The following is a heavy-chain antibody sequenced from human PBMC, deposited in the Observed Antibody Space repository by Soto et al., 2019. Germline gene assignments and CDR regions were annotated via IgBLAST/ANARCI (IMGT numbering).Heavy chain of an antibody. J-gene: IGHJ5*02. CDR1: GGSFSGYY. V-gene: IGHV4-34*01. Sequence: SETLSLTCAVYGGSFSGYYWSWIRQPPGKGLEWIGEINHSGSTNYNPSLKSRVTISVDTSKDQFSLKLSSVTAADTAVYYCARNSYNWNDGGPNWFDPWGQGTLVTVSS. D-gene: IGHD1-1*01. CDR2: INHSGST. CDR3: ARNSYNWNDGGPNWFDP.